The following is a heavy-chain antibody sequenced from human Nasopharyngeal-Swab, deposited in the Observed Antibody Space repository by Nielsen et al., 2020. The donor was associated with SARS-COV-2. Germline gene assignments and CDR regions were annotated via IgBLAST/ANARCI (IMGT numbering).Heavy chain of an antibody. J-gene: IGHJ4*02. Sequence: GGSLRLSCAASGFTFSSYAMHWVRQAPGKVLEWVAVISYDGSNKYYADSVKGRFTISRDNSKNTLYLQMNSLRAEDTAVYYCARAGSSWLGFYFDYWGQGTLVTVSS. D-gene: IGHD6-13*01. CDR3: ARAGSSWLGFYFDY. V-gene: IGHV3-30*04. CDR1: GFTFSSYA. CDR2: ISYDGSNK.